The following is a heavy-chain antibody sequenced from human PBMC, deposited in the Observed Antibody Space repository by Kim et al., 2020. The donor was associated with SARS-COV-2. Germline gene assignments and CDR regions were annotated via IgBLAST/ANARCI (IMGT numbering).Heavy chain of an antibody. J-gene: IGHJ2*01. D-gene: IGHD3-3*01. CDR1: GYSFTSYW. V-gene: IGHV5-51*01. CDR2: IYPGDSDT. Sequence: GESLKISCKGSGYSFTSYWIGWVRQMPGKGLEWMGIIYPGDSDTRYSPSFQGQVTISADKSISTAYLQWSSLKASDTAMYYCARQFGYGLESDWYFDLWGRGTLVTVSS. CDR3: ARQFGYGLESDWYFDL.